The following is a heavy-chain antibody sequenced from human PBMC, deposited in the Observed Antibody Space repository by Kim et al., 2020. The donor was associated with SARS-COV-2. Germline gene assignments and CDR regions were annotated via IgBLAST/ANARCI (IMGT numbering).Heavy chain of an antibody. Sequence: SETLSLTCAVYGGSFSGYYWSWIRQPPGKGLEWIGEINHSGSTNYNPSLQSRVTISVDTSKNQFSLKLSSVTAADTAVYYCARVRRPMVRGVPSSLAYNWFDPWGQGTLVTVSS. V-gene: IGHV4-34*01. J-gene: IGHJ5*02. D-gene: IGHD3-10*01. CDR3: ARVRRPMVRGVPSSLAYNWFDP. CDR2: INHSGST. CDR1: GGSFSGYY.